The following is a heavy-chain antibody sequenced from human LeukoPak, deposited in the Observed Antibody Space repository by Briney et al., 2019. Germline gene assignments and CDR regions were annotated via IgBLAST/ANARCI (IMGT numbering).Heavy chain of an antibody. Sequence: SVKVSCKASGGTFSSYAISWVRQAPGQGLEWMGRIIPILGIANYAQKFQGRVTITADKSTSTAYMELSSLRSDDTAVYYCARDRHSGYDDGLGYWGQGTLVTVSS. D-gene: IGHD5-12*01. J-gene: IGHJ4*02. CDR3: ARDRHSGYDDGLGY. CDR1: GGTFSSYA. V-gene: IGHV1-69*04. CDR2: IIPILGIA.